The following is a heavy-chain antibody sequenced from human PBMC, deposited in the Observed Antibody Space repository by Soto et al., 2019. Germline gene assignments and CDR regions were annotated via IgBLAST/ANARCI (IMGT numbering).Heavy chain of an antibody. CDR3: AKMVSRIAAAGPTYFDY. D-gene: IGHD6-13*01. J-gene: IGHJ4*02. CDR2: ISGSGGST. Sequence: PGGSLRLSCAASGFTFSSYAMSWVRQAPGKGLEWVSAISGSGGSTYYADSVKGRFTISRDNSKNTLYLQMNSLRAEDMAVYYCAKMVSRIAAAGPTYFDYWGQGTLVTVS. CDR1: GFTFSSYA. V-gene: IGHV3-23*01.